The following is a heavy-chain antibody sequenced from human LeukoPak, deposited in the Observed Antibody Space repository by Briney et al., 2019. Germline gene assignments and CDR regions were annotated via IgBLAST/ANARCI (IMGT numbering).Heavy chain of an antibody. CDR3: AREGLVVVTAIDY. D-gene: IGHD2-21*02. J-gene: IGHJ4*02. CDR2: INPNSGGT. Sequence: GASVKVSCKASGYTFTGYYMHWVRQAPGQGLEWMGWINPNSGGTNYAQKFQGRVTMTRDTSISTAYMELSRLRSDDTAVYYCAREGLVVVTAIDYWGQGTLVTVSS. V-gene: IGHV1-2*02. CDR1: GYTFTGYY.